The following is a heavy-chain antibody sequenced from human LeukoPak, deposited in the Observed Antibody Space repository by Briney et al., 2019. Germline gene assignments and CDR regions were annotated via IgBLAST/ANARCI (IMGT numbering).Heavy chain of an antibody. CDR2: ISSGSTYM. J-gene: IGHJ4*02. CDR1: GFTFSSYS. D-gene: IGHD3-3*01. V-gene: IGHV3-21*01. CDR3: ARIGDFWSGYDFDY. Sequence: GGSLRLSCAASGFTFSSYSMNWVRQAPGKGLEWVSSISSGSTYMYYADSVKGRFTISRDNSKNTLYLQMNSLRAEDTAVYYCARIGDFWSGYDFDYWGQGTLVTVSS.